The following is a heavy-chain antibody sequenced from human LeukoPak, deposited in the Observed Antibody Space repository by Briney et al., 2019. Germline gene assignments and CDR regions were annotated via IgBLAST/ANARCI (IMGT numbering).Heavy chain of an antibody. CDR3: ARESHYIGSYFQDY. CDR2: TYYRSNWYN. Sequence: SQTLSLTCDISGDSVSSNSAAWNWIRQSPSRGLEWLGRTYYRSNWYNDYAVSVKSRIIITPDTSKNQFSLQLNSVTPEDTAVYYCARESHYIGSYFQDYWGQGTLVTVSS. CDR1: GDSVSSNSAA. J-gene: IGHJ4*02. D-gene: IGHD1-26*01. V-gene: IGHV6-1*01.